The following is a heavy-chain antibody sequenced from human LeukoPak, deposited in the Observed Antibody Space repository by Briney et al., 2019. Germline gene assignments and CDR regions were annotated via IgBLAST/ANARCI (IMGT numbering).Heavy chain of an antibody. J-gene: IGHJ3*02. V-gene: IGHV1-69*13. CDR1: GGTFSSYA. D-gene: IGHD2-15*01. CDR3: ARDGVCSGGSCYSGTDAFDI. Sequence: SVKVSCKASGGTFSSYAISWVRQAPGQGLGWMGGIIPIFGTANYAQKFQGRVTITADESTSTAYMELSSLRSEDTAVYYCARDGVCSGGSCYSGTDAFDIWGQGTMVTVSS. CDR2: IIPIFGTA.